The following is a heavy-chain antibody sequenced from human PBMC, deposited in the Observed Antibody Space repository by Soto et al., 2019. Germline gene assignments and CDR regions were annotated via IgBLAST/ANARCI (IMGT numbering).Heavy chain of an antibody. CDR2: ISSSSSYI. V-gene: IGHV3-21*01. CDR3: ARVAVGATYYFDY. CDR1: GFTFSSYS. Sequence: ESGGGLVKPGGSLRLSCAASGFTFSSYSMNWVRQAPGKGLEWVSSISSSSSYIYYADSVKGRFTISRDNAKNSLYLQMNSLRAEDTAVYYCARVAVGATYYFDYWGQGTLVTVSS. J-gene: IGHJ4*02. D-gene: IGHD1-26*01.